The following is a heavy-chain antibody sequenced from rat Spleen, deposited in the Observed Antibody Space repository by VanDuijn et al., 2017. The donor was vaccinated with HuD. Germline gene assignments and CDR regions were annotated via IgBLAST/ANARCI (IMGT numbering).Heavy chain of an antibody. CDR2: ISYDGRRT. D-gene: IGHD5-1*01. Sequence: EVRLGQSGGGLVPPGRSMKLSCAVSGFTFTNYYMAWVRQAPTKGLEWVATISYDGRRTYYRDSVKGRFTISRDNAKSTLYLQMDSLRSEDTATYFCASRTGNWFAYWGQGTLVTVSS. CDR1: GFTFTNYY. J-gene: IGHJ3*01. CDR3: ASRTGNWFAY. V-gene: IGHV5-29*01.